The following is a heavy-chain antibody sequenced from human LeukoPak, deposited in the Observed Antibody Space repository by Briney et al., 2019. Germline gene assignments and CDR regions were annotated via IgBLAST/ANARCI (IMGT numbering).Heavy chain of an antibody. J-gene: IGHJ4*02. CDR1: GFTFSSYG. CDR3: AKDLDRYCSGASCYADY. CDR2: IRYDGSNK. D-gene: IGHD2-15*01. V-gene: IGHV3-30*02. Sequence: GGSLRLSCAASGFTFSSYGMHWVRQAPGKGLEWVAFIRYDGSNKYYADSVKGRFTISRDNSKNTLYLQMNSLRAEDTAVYYCAKDLDRYCSGASCYADYWGQGTLVTVSS.